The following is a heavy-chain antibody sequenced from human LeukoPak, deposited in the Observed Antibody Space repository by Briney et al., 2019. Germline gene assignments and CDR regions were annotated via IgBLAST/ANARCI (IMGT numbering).Heavy chain of an antibody. CDR1: GGSFSGYY. CDR3: ARFSQYYDSPTHYLDY. D-gene: IGHD2/OR15-2a*01. CDR2: INHSGST. V-gene: IGHV4-34*01. Sequence: PSETLSLTCAVYGGSFSGYYRSWIRQPPGKGLEWIGEINHSGSTNYNPSLKTRLTISVDTSKNQFSLRLNSVTAADTAVYYCARFSQYYDSPTHYLDYWGQGILVTVSS. J-gene: IGHJ4*02.